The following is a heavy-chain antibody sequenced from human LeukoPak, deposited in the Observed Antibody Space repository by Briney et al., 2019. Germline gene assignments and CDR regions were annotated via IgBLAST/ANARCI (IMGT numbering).Heavy chain of an antibody. D-gene: IGHD2-8*02. CDR2: IYYSGST. J-gene: IGHJ6*03. CDR3: ARGVTGPYYYYYYMDV. V-gene: IGHV4-59*01. Sequence: NPSETLSLTCTVSGGSISSYYWSWIRQPPGKGLEGIGYIYYSGSTNYNPSLKSRVTISVDTSKNQFSLKLSSVTAADTAVYYCARGVTGPYYYYYYMDVWGKGTTVTVSS. CDR1: GGSISSYY.